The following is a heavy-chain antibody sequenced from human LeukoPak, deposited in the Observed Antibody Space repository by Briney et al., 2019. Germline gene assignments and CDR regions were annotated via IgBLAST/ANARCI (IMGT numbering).Heavy chain of an antibody. V-gene: IGHV3-7*01. CDR3: ARPGQLGKDIDS. Sequence: GGPLRLSCAASGFTFSSYWMTWVRHVPGKGLEWVANIKQDGNDKYCVDSLKGRLTISRDNAKNSLYLQMTSLRFEDKAVYYCARPGQLGKDIDSWGQGTLVTVSS. CDR2: IKQDGNDK. CDR1: GFTFSSYW. D-gene: IGHD6-13*01. J-gene: IGHJ4*02.